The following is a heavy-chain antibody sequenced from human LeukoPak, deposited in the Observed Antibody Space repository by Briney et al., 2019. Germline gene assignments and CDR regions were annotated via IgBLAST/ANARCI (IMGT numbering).Heavy chain of an antibody. J-gene: IGHJ4*02. Sequence: GGSLRLSCAASGFTFSSYGMHWVRQAPGKGLEWVAFIRYDGSNKYYADSVKGRFTISRDNSKNTLYLQMNSLRAEDTAVYYCAKDLDYYGSGSYYFDYWGQGTLVTVSS. CDR2: IRYDGSNK. CDR3: AKDLDYYGSGSYYFDY. V-gene: IGHV3-30*02. CDR1: GFTFSSYG. D-gene: IGHD3-10*01.